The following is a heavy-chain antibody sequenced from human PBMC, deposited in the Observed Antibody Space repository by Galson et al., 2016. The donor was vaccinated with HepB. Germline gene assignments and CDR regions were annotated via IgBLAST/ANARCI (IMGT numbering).Heavy chain of an antibody. CDR2: GRNT. J-gene: IGHJ4*02. CDR3: TTRGSGGSFDFDY. Sequence: GRNTDYADSVKGRFTMSRDNAKNTGYLQMNSLGAEDTAMYYCTTRGSGGSFDFDYWGQGTLVTVSS. V-gene: IGHV3-74*01. D-gene: IGHD6-19*01.